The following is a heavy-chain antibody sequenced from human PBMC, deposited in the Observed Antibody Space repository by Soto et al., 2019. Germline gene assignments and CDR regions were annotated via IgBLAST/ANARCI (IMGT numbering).Heavy chain of an antibody. CDR2: ISSSSSTI. CDR1: GFTFSSYS. Sequence: EVQLVESGGGLVQPRGSLRLSCAASGFTFSSYSMNWVRQAPGKGLEWVSYISSSSSTIYYADSVKGRFTISRDNAKNSLYLQMNSLRAEDTAVYYCARVIPFGVVISDYWGQGTLVTVSS. V-gene: IGHV3-48*01. J-gene: IGHJ4*02. D-gene: IGHD3-3*01. CDR3: ARVIPFGVVISDY.